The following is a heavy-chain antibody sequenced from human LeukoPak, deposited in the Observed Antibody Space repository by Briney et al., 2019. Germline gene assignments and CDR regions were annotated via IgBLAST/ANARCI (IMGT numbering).Heavy chain of an antibody. CDR2: IYDSGST. CDR3: ARDIIERRGAVGFDP. D-gene: IGHD6-13*01. J-gene: IGHJ5*02. V-gene: IGHV4-59*01. Sequence: SETLSLTCTVSGGSISSYYWSWIRQPPGKGLEWIGYIYDSGSTHYNPSLKSRVTISVDTSKNQFSLRLRSVTAADTAVYYCARDIIERRGAVGFDPWGQGTLVTVSS. CDR1: GGSISSYY.